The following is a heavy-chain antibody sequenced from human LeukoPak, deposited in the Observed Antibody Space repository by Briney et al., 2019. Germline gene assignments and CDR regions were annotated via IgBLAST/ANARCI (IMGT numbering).Heavy chain of an antibody. D-gene: IGHD6-13*01. CDR2: ITGSTRTT. Sequence: GGSLRLSCAASGFTFSSYAMSWVRQAPGQGLEWVSAITGSTRTTYYADSVKGRFTVSRDNSKNTLYLQMNSLRAEDTAVYYCAKLAGYSSSWYAYYFDYWGQGTLVTVSS. V-gene: IGHV3-23*01. CDR3: AKLAGYSSSWYAYYFDY. CDR1: GFTFSSYA. J-gene: IGHJ4*02.